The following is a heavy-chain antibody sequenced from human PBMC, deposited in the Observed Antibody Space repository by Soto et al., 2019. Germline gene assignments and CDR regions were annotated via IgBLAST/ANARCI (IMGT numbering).Heavy chain of an antibody. V-gene: IGHV1-69*06. J-gene: IGHJ4*02. D-gene: IGHD3-3*01. Sequence: QMQLVQSGAEVKKPGSSVKVSCKASGGTLSSFINYPINWVRQAPGQGLEWMGGIVPNVGTVNYAQKFQGRVTITADKSTGTAYMELSSLRSEDTALYYCARRDTSGFLRYFDKWGQGTLVTV. CDR1: GGTLSSFINYP. CDR2: IVPNVGTV. CDR3: ARRDTSGFLRYFDK.